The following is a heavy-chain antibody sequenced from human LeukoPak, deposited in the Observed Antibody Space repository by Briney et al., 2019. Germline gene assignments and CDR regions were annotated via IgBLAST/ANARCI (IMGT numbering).Heavy chain of an antibody. Sequence: SETLSLTCTVSGGSISSYYWSWIRQPPGKGLEWIGSIYYSGSTYYNPSLKSRVTISVDTSKNQFSLKLSSVTAADTAVYYCARGYSSGWYRVRMDVWGKGTTVTVSS. D-gene: IGHD6-19*01. CDR3: ARGYSSGWYRVRMDV. J-gene: IGHJ6*04. CDR2: IYYSGST. V-gene: IGHV4-39*01. CDR1: GGSISSYY.